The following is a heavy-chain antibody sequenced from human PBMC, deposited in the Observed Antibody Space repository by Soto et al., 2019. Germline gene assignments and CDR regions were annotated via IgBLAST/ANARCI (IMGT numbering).Heavy chain of an antibody. CDR2: ADYSGTA. CDR3: ARITGRHLDY. V-gene: IGHV4-39*01. Sequence: PSETLSLTCIVSGDSVTSGSYYWTWLRQPPGKGLEWIGNADYSGTAYFSPSLATRVTFHVDTSKNQFSLTLYSVTAADTAVYYCARITGRHLDYWGQGILVTVSS. CDR1: GDSVTSGSYY. J-gene: IGHJ4*02. D-gene: IGHD1-20*01.